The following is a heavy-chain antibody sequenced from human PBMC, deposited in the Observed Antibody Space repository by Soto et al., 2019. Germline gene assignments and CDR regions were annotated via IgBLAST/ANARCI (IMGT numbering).Heavy chain of an antibody. Sequence: SETLSLTCAFYGGSFSGYYWSLIRQPPGKGLEWIGEINHSGSTNYNPSLKSRVTISVDTSKNQFSLKLSSVTAADTAVYYCARAPYDFWSGSPLDVWGKGTPVTVSS. CDR1: GGSFSGYY. J-gene: IGHJ6*04. CDR2: INHSGST. CDR3: ARAPYDFWSGSPLDV. V-gene: IGHV4-34*01. D-gene: IGHD3-3*01.